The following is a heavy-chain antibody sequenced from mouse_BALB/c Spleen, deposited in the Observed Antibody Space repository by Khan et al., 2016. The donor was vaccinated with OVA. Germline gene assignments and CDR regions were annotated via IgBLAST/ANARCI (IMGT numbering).Heavy chain of an antibody. CDR1: GFNIKDTY. Sequence: EVQLQESGAELVKPGASVKLSCSASGFNIKDTYIHWMKQRPEQGLEWIGRIDPPNDDSKYGPKFQAKATLTADTSSNTAYLHLSSLTSEDTAVYYCATIYGNDLAIWGQGTRVSVSA. CDR3: ATIYGNDLAI. CDR2: IDPPNDDS. V-gene: IGHV14-3*02. J-gene: IGHJ3*01. D-gene: IGHD2-1*01.